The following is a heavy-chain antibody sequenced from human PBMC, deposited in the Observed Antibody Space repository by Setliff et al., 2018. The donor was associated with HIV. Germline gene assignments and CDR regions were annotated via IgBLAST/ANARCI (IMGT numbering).Heavy chain of an antibody. CDR1: GYTFTSYG. CDR3: ATDRTQTGISLVRGIITDPARFPLDY. V-gene: IGHV1-18*01. CDR2: ISAYNGHT. D-gene: IGHD3-10*01. Sequence: ASVKVSCKASGYTFTSYGISWVRQAPGQGLEWMGWISAYNGHTNYAQKFQGRVTMTIDTSTSTAYTELRSLRSDDTAVYYCATDRTQTGISLVRGIITDPARFPLDYWGQGTLVTVSS. J-gene: IGHJ4*02.